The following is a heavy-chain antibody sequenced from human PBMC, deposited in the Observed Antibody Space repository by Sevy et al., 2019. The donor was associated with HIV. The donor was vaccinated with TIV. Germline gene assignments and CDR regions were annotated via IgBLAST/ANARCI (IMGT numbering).Heavy chain of an antibody. Sequence: GESLKISCKGSGYSFTSYWIGWVRQMPGKGLEWMGIIYPGDSDTRYSLSFQGQVTISADKSISTAYLQWSSLKASDTAMYYCARSTYYDFWSGYSADYYFDYWGQGTLVTVSS. J-gene: IGHJ4*02. V-gene: IGHV5-51*01. CDR1: GYSFTSYW. CDR2: IYPGDSDT. D-gene: IGHD3-3*01. CDR3: ARSTYYDFWSGYSADYYFDY.